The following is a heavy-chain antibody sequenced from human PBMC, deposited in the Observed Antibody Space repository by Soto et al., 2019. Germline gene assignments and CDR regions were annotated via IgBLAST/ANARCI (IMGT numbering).Heavy chain of an antibody. CDR1: GYTFTGYY. J-gene: IGHJ6*02. D-gene: IGHD1-26*01. CDR2: INPNSGDT. Sequence: ASVKVSCKASGYTFTGYYVHWVRQAPGQGLEWMGWINPNSGDTYLAQRFQGRVTMNRDTSIGTAYMELRGLTSDDTAEYYCAKCWAIVAAGTRVYLYNAMDVWGQGTTVTVSS. V-gene: IGHV1-2*02. CDR3: AKCWAIVAAGTRVYLYNAMDV.